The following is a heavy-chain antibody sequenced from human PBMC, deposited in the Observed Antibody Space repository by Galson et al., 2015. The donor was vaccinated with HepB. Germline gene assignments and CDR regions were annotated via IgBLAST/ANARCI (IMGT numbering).Heavy chain of an antibody. J-gene: IGHJ6*02. CDR1: GYTFTSYG. CDR2: ISAYNGNT. V-gene: IGHV1-18*01. D-gene: IGHD2-15*01. CDR3: ARDIVVVVAATHAYYYGMDV. Sequence: SVKVSCKASGYTFTSYGISWVRQAPGQGLEWMGWISAYNGNTNYAQKLQGRVTMTTDTSTSTAHMELRSLRSDDTAVYYCARDIVVVVAATHAYYYGMDVWGQGTTVTVSS.